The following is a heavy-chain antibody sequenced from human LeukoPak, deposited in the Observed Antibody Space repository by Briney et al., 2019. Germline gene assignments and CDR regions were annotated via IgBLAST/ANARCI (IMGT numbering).Heavy chain of an antibody. V-gene: IGHV3-21*01. D-gene: IGHD5-12*01. CDR1: GFTFSSYG. J-gene: IGHJ4*02. Sequence: GGSLRLSCAASGFTFSSYGMHWVRQAPGKGLEWVSSISSSSSYIYYADSVKGRFTISRDNAKNSLCLQMNSLRAEDTAVYYCARNGATYGGYVNYWGQGTLVTVSS. CDR2: ISSSSSYI. CDR3: ARNGATYGGYVNY.